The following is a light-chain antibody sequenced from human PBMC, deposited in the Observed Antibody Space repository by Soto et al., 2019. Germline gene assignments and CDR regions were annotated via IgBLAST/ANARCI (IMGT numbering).Light chain of an antibody. CDR1: KIGSKN. J-gene: IGLJ1*01. CDR3: KVWDSSAV. CDR2: RDF. V-gene: IGLV3-9*01. Sequence: SYELTQPLSVSVALGQTARITCGGNKIGSKNVQWYQQKPGQAPVLVIYRDFNRPSGIPERFSGSNSGNTATLTISRAQAGDEADYYCKVWDSSAVFGTGTKVTVL.